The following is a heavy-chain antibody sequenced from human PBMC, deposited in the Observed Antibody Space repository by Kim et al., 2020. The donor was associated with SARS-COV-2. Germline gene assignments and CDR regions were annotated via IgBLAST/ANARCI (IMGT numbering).Heavy chain of an antibody. CDR1: GFTFSSYA. V-gene: IGHV3-23*01. CDR3: AKDQRLLWFGELSYYYYGMDV. D-gene: IGHD3-10*01. J-gene: IGHJ6*04. CDR2: ISGSGGST. Sequence: GGSLRLSCAASGFTFSSYAMSWVRQAPGKGLEWVSAISGSGGSTYYADSVKGRFTISRDNSKNTLYLQMNSLRAEDTAVYYCAKDQRLLWFGELSYYYYGMDVWGKGTTVTVSS.